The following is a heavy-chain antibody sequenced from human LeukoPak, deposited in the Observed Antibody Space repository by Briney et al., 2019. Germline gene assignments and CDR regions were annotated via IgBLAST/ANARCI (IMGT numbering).Heavy chain of an antibody. Sequence: SQTLSLTCAISGDCVSSNSAAWNWIRQSPSRGLEWLGRTYYRSKWYNDYAVSVKSRITINPDTSKNQFSLQLNSVTPEDTAVYYCARGLPLWFGELPSFSNWFDPWGQGTLVTVSS. D-gene: IGHD3-10*01. CDR3: ARGLPLWFGELPSFSNWFDP. V-gene: IGHV6-1*01. CDR1: GDCVSSNSAA. J-gene: IGHJ5*02. CDR2: TYYRSKWYN.